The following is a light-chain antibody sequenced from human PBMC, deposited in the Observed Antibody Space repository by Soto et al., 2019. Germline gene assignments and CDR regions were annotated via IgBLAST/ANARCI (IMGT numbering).Light chain of an antibody. Sequence: QSVLTQPPSASGTPGQRVTISCSGSSSNIGSRYVYWYQQLPGTAPTLLIYKNSRRPSGVPDRFSGSKSGTSASLATSGLRSEDEADYYCVAWDDNLSGWVFGGGTKLTVL. J-gene: IGLJ3*02. CDR3: VAWDDNLSGWV. CDR1: SSNIGSRY. V-gene: IGLV1-47*01. CDR2: KNS.